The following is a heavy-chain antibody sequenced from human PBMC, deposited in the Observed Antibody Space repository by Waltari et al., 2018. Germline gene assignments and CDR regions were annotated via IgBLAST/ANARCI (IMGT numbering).Heavy chain of an antibody. CDR2: IVPIVGTA. D-gene: IGHD6-13*01. J-gene: IGHJ4*02. Sequence: QVQLVQSGAEVKKPGSSVKVSCKASGGTFSSYAISWVRQAPGQGLEWMGGIVPIVGTATDAQKFQGRVTITADESTSTAYMELSSLRSEDTAVYYCASPGIAAAGPENYWGQGTLVTVSS. CDR3: ASPGIAAAGPENY. V-gene: IGHV1-69*12. CDR1: GGTFSSYA.